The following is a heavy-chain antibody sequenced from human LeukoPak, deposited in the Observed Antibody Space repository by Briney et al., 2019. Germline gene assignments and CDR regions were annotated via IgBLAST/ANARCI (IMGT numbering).Heavy chain of an antibody. D-gene: IGHD6-13*01. CDR3: ARNDWQLDNWFDP. V-gene: IGHV3-21*01. CDR1: GFTFSSYS. Sequence: PGGSLRLSCAASGFTFSSYSMNWVRQAPGKGLEWVSSISSSSSYMYYADSVKGRFTISRDNAKNSLYLQMNSLRAEDTAVYYCARNDWQLDNWFDPWGQGTPVTVSS. J-gene: IGHJ5*02. CDR2: ISSSSSYM.